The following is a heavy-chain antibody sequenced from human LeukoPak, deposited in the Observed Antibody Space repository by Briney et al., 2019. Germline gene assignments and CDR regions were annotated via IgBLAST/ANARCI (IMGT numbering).Heavy chain of an antibody. D-gene: IGHD1-7*01. CDR2: ISAYNGNT. J-gene: IGHJ4*02. CDR1: GYTFTSYG. Sequence: ASVKVSCMASGYTFTSYGISWVRQAPGQGLEWMGWISAYNGNTNYAQKFQGRVTITADESTSTAYMELSSLRSEDTAVYYCARDLTGTTRTYFDYWGQGTLVTVSS. CDR3: ARDLTGTTRTYFDY. V-gene: IGHV1-18*01.